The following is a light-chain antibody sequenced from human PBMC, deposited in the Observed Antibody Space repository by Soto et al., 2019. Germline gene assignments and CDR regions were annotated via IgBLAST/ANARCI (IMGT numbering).Light chain of an antibody. CDR1: QDISKY. V-gene: IGKV1-27*01. Sequence: DIQMTQSPSSLSASVGDRVTITCRASQDISKYLAWYQQKPGKVPKVLIYAASTLQSGVPSRFSGSGSGTDFTLTITSLQPEDVATYYCQKYNTQPPTFGQGTKVDIK. CDR2: AAS. CDR3: QKYNTQPPT. J-gene: IGKJ1*01.